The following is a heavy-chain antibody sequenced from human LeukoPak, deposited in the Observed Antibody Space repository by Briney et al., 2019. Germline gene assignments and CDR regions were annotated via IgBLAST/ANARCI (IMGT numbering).Heavy chain of an antibody. CDR1: GFTFSSYG. D-gene: IGHD2-2*01. V-gene: IGHV4-39*07. Sequence: GSLRLSCAASGFTFSSYGMSWVRQPPGKGLEWIGSIYYSGSTYYNPSLKSRVTISVDTSKNQFSLKLSSVTAADTAVYYCARDVVAARGSFDYWGQGTLVTVSS. J-gene: IGHJ4*02. CDR3: ARDVVAARGSFDY. CDR2: IYYSGST.